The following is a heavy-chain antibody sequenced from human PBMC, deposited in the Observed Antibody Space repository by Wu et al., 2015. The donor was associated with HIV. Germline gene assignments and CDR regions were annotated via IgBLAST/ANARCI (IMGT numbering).Heavy chain of an antibody. V-gene: IGHV1-18*01. CDR3: ARDATPITTEFDY. Sequence: QIHLEQSGAEVKKPGASVKLSCKCSDYTFSSFGISWVRQAPGHGLEWMAWINPSGGATIYAEAFEGRVTVTTDTSMKTVYMELKSLTSGVTAMYFCARDATPITTEFDYWGQGTLITVSS. CDR1: DYTFSSFG. J-gene: IGHJ4*02. D-gene: IGHD4-11*01. CDR2: INPSGGAT.